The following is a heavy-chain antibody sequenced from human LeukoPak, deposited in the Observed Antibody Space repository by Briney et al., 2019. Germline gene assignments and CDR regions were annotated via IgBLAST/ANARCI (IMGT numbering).Heavy chain of an antibody. CDR1: GYTFTSYG. CDR3: ARAGAAAGRGGYYFDY. J-gene: IGHJ4*02. V-gene: IGHV1-18*01. D-gene: IGHD6-13*01. Sequence: ASVKVSCKASGYTFTSYGINWVRQAPGQGLEWMGWISAYNGNTNYAQKLQGRVTMTTDTSTSTAYMELSSLRSEDTAVYYCARAGAAAGRGGYYFDYWGQGTLVTVSS. CDR2: ISAYNGNT.